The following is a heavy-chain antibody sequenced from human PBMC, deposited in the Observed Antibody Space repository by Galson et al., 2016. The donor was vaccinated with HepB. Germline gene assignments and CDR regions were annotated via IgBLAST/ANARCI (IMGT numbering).Heavy chain of an antibody. CDR3: ARGCWGYDFRSEDREDH. D-gene: IGHD3-3*01. CDR1: GFTPSSDC. Sequence: SLRLSCAASGFTPSSDCMSWVRQAPGKGLEWVSVIYSGDSTSYADSVKGRFSISRDNSKNTVYLQMNNLRAEDTAVYYCARGCWGYDFRSEDREDHWGQGTLVTVSS. J-gene: IGHJ4*02. V-gene: IGHV3-66*01. CDR2: IYSGDST.